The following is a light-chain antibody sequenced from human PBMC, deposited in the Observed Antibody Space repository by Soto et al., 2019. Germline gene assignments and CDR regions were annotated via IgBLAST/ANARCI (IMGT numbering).Light chain of an antibody. J-gene: IGKJ1*01. CDR2: DAS. V-gene: IGKV1-5*01. CDR1: QSLGIW. CDR3: QEYNSYSGT. Sequence: DIQMTQSPSTLPASLGHRVTITCRASQSLGIWLAWHQQKPGKAPKLLIYDASTLKSGVPSRFSGSGSGTKFTLTISSLQPDDFATYYCQEYNSYSGTFGHGTKVDIK.